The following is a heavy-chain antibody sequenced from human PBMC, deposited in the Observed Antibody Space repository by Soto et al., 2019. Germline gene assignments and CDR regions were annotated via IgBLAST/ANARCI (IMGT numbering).Heavy chain of an antibody. CDR1: GDSFNDDY. D-gene: IGHD5-12*01. CDR2: INPNGGVT. J-gene: IGHJ6*03. CDR3: ARESGGATATLDYYYFYMDV. V-gene: IGHV1-2*04. Sequence: QVQLVQSGAEVRKPGASVTVSCRSSGDSFNDDYIHWVRQAPGQGFEWMGWINPNGGVTKYAQKFQGWVSMTRDTSIRTVYMQLIRLRSDDTAVYYCARESGGATATLDYYYFYMDVWGTGTTVTVSS.